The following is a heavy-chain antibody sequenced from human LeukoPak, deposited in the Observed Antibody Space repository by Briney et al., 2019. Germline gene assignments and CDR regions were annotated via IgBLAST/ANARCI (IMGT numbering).Heavy chain of an antibody. J-gene: IGHJ4*02. D-gene: IGHD3-22*01. V-gene: IGHV3-23*01. CDR3: AKSRNYYDSSGPHY. CDR1: GFTFSSYA. Sequence: GGSLRLSCAASGFTFSSYAMSWVRQAPGKGLEWVSAISGSGGSTYYADSVKGRFTISRDNSKNTPYLQMNSLRAEDTAVYYCAKSRNYYDSSGPHYWGQGTLVTVSS. CDR2: ISGSGGST.